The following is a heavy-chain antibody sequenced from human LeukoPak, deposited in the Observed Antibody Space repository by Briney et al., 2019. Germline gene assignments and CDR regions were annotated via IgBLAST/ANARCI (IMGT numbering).Heavy chain of an antibody. CDR3: ARGWLPSDITLK. Sequence: PSETLSLTCTVSGDSIRSSTYYWGWVRQPPGKGLVWVSRIKGDGSDTNYADSVKGRFTISRDNARNTLYLQMNSLRAEDTAVYYCARGWLPSDITLKWGQGTMVTVSS. CDR1: GDSIRSSTYY. J-gene: IGHJ3*01. D-gene: IGHD3-22*01. V-gene: IGHV3-74*01. CDR2: IKGDGSDT.